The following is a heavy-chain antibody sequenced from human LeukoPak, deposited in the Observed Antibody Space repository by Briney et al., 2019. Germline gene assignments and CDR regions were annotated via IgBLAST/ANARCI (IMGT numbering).Heavy chain of an antibody. CDR2: IKSKINGGTT. D-gene: IGHD2-21*02. CDR1: GFTFSNAW. J-gene: IGHJ4*02. V-gene: IGHV3-15*01. CDR3: ARTALTAFYYFDS. Sequence: GGSLRLSCAASGFTFSNAWMTWVRQAPGKGLEWVGRIKSKINGGTTDYAAPVKGRFTISRDDSKNTLYLQMNSLRDEDTAVYYCARTALTAFYYFDSWGQGTMVTVSS.